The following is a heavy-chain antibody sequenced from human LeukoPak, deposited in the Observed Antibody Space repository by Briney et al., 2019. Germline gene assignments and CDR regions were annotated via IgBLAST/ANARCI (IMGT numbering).Heavy chain of an antibody. CDR3: ARHRAAARYWYFDL. J-gene: IGHJ2*01. V-gene: IGHV4-31*03. CDR1: GGSISSGGYY. Sequence: SQTLSLTCTVSGGSISSGGYYWSWIRQHPGKGLEWIGYIYYSGSTYYNPSLKSRVTISVDTSKNQFSLKLSSVTAADTAVYYCARHRAAARYWYFDLWGRGTLVTVSS. D-gene: IGHD6-13*01. CDR2: IYYSGST.